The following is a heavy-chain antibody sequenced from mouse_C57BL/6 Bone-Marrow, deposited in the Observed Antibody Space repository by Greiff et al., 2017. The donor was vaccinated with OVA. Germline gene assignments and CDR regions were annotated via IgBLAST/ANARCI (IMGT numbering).Heavy chain of an antibody. J-gene: IGHJ2*01. D-gene: IGHD3-3*01. V-gene: IGHV1-81*01. Sequence: VKLQESGAELARPGASVKLSCKASGYTFTSYGISWVKQRTGQGLEWIGEIYPRSGNTYYNEKFKGKATLTADKSSSTAYMELRSLTSEDSAVYFCARKRAGYYFDYWGQGTTLTVSS. CDR2: IYPRSGNT. CDR1: GYTFTSYG. CDR3: ARKRAGYYFDY.